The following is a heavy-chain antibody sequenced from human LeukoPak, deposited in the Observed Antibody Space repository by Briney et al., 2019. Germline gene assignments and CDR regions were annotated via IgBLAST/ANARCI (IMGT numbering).Heavy chain of an antibody. J-gene: IGHJ6*02. CDR1: GFTFSSYG. CDR2: IRSDGSNK. Sequence: GGSLRLSCAASGFTFSSYGMHWVRQAPGKGLEWVAFIRSDGSNKYYADTVKGRFTISRDNSKSTLYLQMKSLRAEDTAVYYCAKAEPRCRYSGYDSAGLYFYYYGMDVWGQGTTVTVSS. D-gene: IGHD5-12*01. CDR3: AKAEPRCRYSGYDSAGLYFYYYGMDV. V-gene: IGHV3-30*02.